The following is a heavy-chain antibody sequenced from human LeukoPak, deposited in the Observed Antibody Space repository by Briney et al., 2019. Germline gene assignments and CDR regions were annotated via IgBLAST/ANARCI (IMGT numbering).Heavy chain of an antibody. J-gene: IGHJ5*02. CDR3: ARGRNVVVVAATSKAWFDP. D-gene: IGHD2-15*01. CDR1: GGSFSDFY. CDR2: INHGGST. V-gene: IGHV4-34*01. Sequence: PSETLSLTCAVYGGSFSDFYWSWIRQPPGKGLEWIGEINHGGSTKYNPSLKSRVTISLDTPKNQFSLKLNSVTAADAAVYYCARGRNVVVVAATSKAWFDPWGQGTLVTVSS.